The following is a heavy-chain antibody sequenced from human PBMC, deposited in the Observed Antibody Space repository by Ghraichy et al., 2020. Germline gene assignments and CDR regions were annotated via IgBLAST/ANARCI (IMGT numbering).Heavy chain of an antibody. Sequence: ASVKVSCKASGYTFTSYGISWVRQAPGQGLEWMGWISAYNGNTNYAQKLQGRVTMTTDTSTSTAYMELRSLGSDDTAGYYCARPMYSSGAVGGYFQHRGQGTLVTVSS. D-gene: IGHD6-19*01. CDR1: GYTFTSYG. CDR2: ISAYNGNT. CDR3: ARPMYSSGAVGGYFQH. V-gene: IGHV1-18*01. J-gene: IGHJ1*01.